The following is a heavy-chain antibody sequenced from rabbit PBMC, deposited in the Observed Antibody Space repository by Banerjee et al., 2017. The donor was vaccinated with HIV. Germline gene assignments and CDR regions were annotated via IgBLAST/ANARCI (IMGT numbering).Heavy chain of an antibody. CDR1: GFSFSTSSW. Sequence: QEQLEESGGDLVKPEGSLTLTCTASGFSFSTSSWISWALQAPGKELEWIASIYTGDVNTYYARWAKGRFTISKTSSTTVTLQMTSLTAADTATYFCARDPPNSAAYGYDLWSPGALVTVS. D-gene: IGHD6-1*01. J-gene: IGHJ4*01. V-gene: IGHV1S45*01. CDR3: ARDPPNSAAYGYDL. CDR2: IYTGDVNT.